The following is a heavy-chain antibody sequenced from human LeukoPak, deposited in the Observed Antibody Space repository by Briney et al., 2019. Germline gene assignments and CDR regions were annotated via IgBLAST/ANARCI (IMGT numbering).Heavy chain of an antibody. CDR1: GCTFSSYT. D-gene: IGHD1-26*01. CDR2: IIPILGIA. V-gene: IGHV1-69*02. Sequence: SVKVSCKASGCTFSSYTISWVRQAPGQGLEWMGRIIPILGIANYAQKFQGRVTITADKSTSTAYMELSSLRSEDTAVYYCARGSGSYSQASDYWGQGTLVTVSS. J-gene: IGHJ4*02. CDR3: ARGSGSYSQASDY.